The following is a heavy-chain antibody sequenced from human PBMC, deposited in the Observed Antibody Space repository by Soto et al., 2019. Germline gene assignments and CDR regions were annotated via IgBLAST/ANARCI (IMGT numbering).Heavy chain of an antibody. Sequence: QVQLVQSGAEVKKPGASVKVSCKASGYTFTSYDINWVRQATGQGLEWMGWMNPNSGNTGYAQKFQGRVNMTRNTSISTAYMELSSLRSEDTAVYYCASNHPGYCSGGSCYSGDAFDIWGQGTMVTVSS. D-gene: IGHD2-15*01. CDR1: GYTFTSYD. J-gene: IGHJ3*02. CDR2: MNPNSGNT. V-gene: IGHV1-8*01. CDR3: ASNHPGYCSGGSCYSGDAFDI.